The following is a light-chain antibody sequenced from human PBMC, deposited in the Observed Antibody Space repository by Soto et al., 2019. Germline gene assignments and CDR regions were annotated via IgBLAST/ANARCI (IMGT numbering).Light chain of an antibody. CDR1: QNIYYN. CDR3: LQYHNLWA. V-gene: IGKV3-15*01. CDR2: RAS. J-gene: IGKJ1*01. Sequence: ILMTQSPATVSASPGESATLSCRASQNIYYNVAWYQHRPGQAPRLLIYRASTRAPGVPARFSGSGSGTEFTLTISSLQPEDFTVYSCLQYHNLWAFGQGTKVDNK.